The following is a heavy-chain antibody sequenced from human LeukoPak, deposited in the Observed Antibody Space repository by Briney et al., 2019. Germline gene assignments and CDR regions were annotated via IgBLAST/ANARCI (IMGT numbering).Heavy chain of an antibody. CDR1: GYTFTGYY. D-gene: IGHD2-2*01. CDR2: INPNSGGT. J-gene: IGHJ6*02. CDR3: ARDVVVPAATNYYYYYGMDV. V-gene: IGHV1-2*06. Sequence: ASVKVSCKASGYTFTGYYMHWVRQAPGQGLEWMGRINPNSGGTNYAQKFQGRVTMTRDTSISTAYMELSRLRSDDTAVYCCARDVVVPAATNYYYYYGMDVWGQGTTVTVSS.